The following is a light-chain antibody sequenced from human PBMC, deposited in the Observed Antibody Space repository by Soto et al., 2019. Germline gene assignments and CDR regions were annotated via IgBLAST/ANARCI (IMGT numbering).Light chain of an antibody. CDR2: RAS. CDR1: QSISSN. V-gene: IGKV3-15*01. J-gene: IGKJ1*01. Sequence: EIVMTQSPATLSVSPGERATLSCRASQSISSNLAWYQQKPGQAPRLLIYRASTRATGIPARFSGSGSGTEFTLTISSLQSEDFAVYYCQRYSNWPPWTSGQGTKVEIK. CDR3: QRYSNWPPWT.